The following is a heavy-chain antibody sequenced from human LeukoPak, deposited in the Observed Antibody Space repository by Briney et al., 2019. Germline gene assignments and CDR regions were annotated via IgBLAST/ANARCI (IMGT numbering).Heavy chain of an antibody. V-gene: IGHV4-39*07. CDR3: AREGEGYSIDY. Sequence: SETLSLTCTVSGGSISSSGYYWGWIRQPPGKGLEWIGSISYSGSTYYNPSLKSRVTISVDTSKNQFSLKLSSVTAADTAVYYCAREGEGYSIDYWGQGTLVTVSS. CDR2: ISYSGST. D-gene: IGHD2-15*01. CDR1: GGSISSSGYY. J-gene: IGHJ4*02.